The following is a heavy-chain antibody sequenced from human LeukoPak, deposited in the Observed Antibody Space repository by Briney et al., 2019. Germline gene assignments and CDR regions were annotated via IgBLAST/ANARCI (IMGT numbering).Heavy chain of an antibody. CDR3: AKDFGNYDFWSGYSFY. D-gene: IGHD3-3*01. J-gene: IGHJ4*02. CDR2: IRYDGSNK. V-gene: IGHV3-30*02. CDR1: GFTFSSYG. Sequence: GGSLRLSCAASGFTFSSYGMHWVRQAPGKGLEWVAFIRYDGSNKYYADSVKGRFTISRDNSKNTLYPQMNSLRAEDTAVYYCAKDFGNYDFWSGYSFYWGQGTLVTVSS.